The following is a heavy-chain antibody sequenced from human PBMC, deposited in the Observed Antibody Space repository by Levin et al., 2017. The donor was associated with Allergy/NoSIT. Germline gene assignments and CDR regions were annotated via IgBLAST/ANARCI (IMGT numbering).Heavy chain of an antibody. V-gene: IGHV4-59*01. D-gene: IGHD6-19*01. J-gene: IGHJ4*02. CDR1: GGSISSYY. Sequence: SETLSLTCTVSGGSISSYYWSWIRQPPGKGLEWIGYIYYSGSTNYNPSLKSRVTISVDTSKNQFSLKLSSVTAADTAVYYCARRGSSGGHTLDYWGQGTLVTVSS. CDR3: ARRGSSGGHTLDY. CDR2: IYYSGST.